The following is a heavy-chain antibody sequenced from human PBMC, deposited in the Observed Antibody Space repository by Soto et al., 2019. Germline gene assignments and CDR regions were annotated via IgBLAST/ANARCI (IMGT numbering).Heavy chain of an antibody. D-gene: IGHD3-16*01. J-gene: IGHJ6*02. CDR1: GFTFSSYS. Sequence: GGSLRLSCAASGFTFSSYSMNWVRQAPGKGLEWVAVISYDGSNKYYADSVKGRFTISRDNSKNTLYLQMNSLRAEDTAVYYCAKDLALLRDTAYYYYYGMDVWGQGTTVTVSS. V-gene: IGHV3-30*18. CDR3: AKDLALLRDTAYYYYYGMDV. CDR2: ISYDGSNK.